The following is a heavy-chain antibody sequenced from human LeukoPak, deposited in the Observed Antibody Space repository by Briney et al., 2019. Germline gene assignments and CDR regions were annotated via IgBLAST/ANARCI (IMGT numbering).Heavy chain of an antibody. Sequence: PGGSLRLSCAASGFSISSYWMHWVRQVPGKGLVWVSRISPDGSTTGYADSVKGRFTASRDNARNTLYLQINSLRAEDSAVYYCTGDRTTITLFELWGQGTLVTVSS. CDR3: TGDRTTITLFEL. V-gene: IGHV3-74*01. J-gene: IGHJ4*02. D-gene: IGHD4-11*01. CDR1: GFSISSYW. CDR2: ISPDGSTT.